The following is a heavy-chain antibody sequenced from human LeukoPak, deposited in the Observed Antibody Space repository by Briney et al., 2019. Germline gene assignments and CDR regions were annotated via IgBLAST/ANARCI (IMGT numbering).Heavy chain of an antibody. J-gene: IGHJ6*03. CDR3: AKDRVVTPHYYYYMDV. V-gene: IGHV3-30*02. D-gene: IGHD4-23*01. CDR2: IRYDGSNK. CDR1: GFTFSSYG. Sequence: PGGSLRLSCAASGFTFSSYGMHWVRQAPGKGLEWVAFIRYDGSNKYYADSVKGRFTISRDNSKNTLYLQMNSLRAEDTAVYYCAKDRVVTPHYYYYMDVWGKGTTVTVSS.